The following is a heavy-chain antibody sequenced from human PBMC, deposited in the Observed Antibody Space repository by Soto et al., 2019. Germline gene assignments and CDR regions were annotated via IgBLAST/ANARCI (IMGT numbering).Heavy chain of an antibody. CDR1: GGSFSGYY. CDR2: INHSGST. J-gene: IGHJ1*01. D-gene: IGHD6-13*01. V-gene: IGHV4-34*01. CDR3: ARLYSSSWYRGYFQH. Sequence: ETLSLTCAVYGGSFSGYYWSWIRQPPGKGLEWIGEINHSGSTNYNPSLKSRVTISVDTSKNQFSLKLSSVTAADTAVYYCARLYSSSWYRGYFQHWGQGTLVTVSS.